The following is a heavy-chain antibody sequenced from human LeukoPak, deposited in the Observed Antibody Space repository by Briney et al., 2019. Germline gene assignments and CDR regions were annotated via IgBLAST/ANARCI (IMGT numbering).Heavy chain of an antibody. V-gene: IGHV1-24*01. J-gene: IGHJ5*02. CDR2: FDPEDGET. Sequence: ASVKVSCRVSGYTLTELSMHWVRQAPGKGLEWMGGFDPEDGETIYAQKFQGRVTMTEDTSTDTAYMELSSLRSEDTAVYYCATEVVTMVRGVIFSWFDPWGQGTLVTVSS. CDR1: GYTLTELS. CDR3: ATEVVTMVRGVIFSWFDP. D-gene: IGHD3-10*01.